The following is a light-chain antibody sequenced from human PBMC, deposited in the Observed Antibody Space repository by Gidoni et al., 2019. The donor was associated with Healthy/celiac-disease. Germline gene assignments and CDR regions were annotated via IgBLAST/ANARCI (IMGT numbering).Light chain of an antibody. CDR2: GNS. V-gene: IGLV1-40*01. Sequence: QSVLTQPPSVSAAPVQRVTISCTGSSSNIRAGYDVHWYQQLPGTAPKLLIYGNSKRPSGVPDRFPGSKSGTSASLAITGLQAEDEAYYYCQSYDSSLSGSNVVFGGGTKLTVL. J-gene: IGLJ2*01. CDR3: QSYDSSLSGSNVV. CDR1: SSNIRAGYD.